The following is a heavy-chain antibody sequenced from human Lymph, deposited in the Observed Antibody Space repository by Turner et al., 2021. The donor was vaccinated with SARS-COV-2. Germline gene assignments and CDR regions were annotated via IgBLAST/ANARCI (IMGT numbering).Heavy chain of an antibody. CDR2: MNPNSGNT. V-gene: IGHV1-8*02. CDR3: ARGRYSGCGMAV. D-gene: IGHD1-26*01. Sequence: QVQLVQSGAEGKKPGASVKVSCKAPGYTFTSYDIKWVRQPTGQGLELMGWMNPNSGNTGYAQKFHARFTMPRNTSISTAYMELSSLSSEETAMYYCARGRYSGCGMAVWGQGTTVTVSS. J-gene: IGHJ6*02. CDR1: GYTFTSYD.